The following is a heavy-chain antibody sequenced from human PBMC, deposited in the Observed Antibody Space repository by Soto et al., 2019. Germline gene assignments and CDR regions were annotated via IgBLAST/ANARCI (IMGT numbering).Heavy chain of an antibody. CDR3: VRDYLLTGCDP. J-gene: IGHJ5*02. CDR2: VDYSGST. D-gene: IGHD3-9*01. CDR1: GGSITNYY. V-gene: IGHV4-59*01. Sequence: PAETLWLTCPISGGSITNYYWTWARQPPGKGLEWIGYVDYSGSTNYNPSLERRVTISIDASKNQFSLKMKSGTAADTLVYYCVRDYLLTGCDPCGMGALVSVS.